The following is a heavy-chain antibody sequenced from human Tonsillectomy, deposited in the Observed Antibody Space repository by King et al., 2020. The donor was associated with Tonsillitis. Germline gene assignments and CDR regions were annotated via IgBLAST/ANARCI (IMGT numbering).Heavy chain of an antibody. D-gene: IGHD2-21*01. J-gene: IGHJ3*02. CDR1: GFTFSTCG. V-gene: IGHV3-30*02. CDR2: IRYDGTNK. CDR3: AKFRLGRHCVENDGVDI. Sequence: VQLVESGGGVVQPGGSLRLSCAASGFTFSTCGMHWVRQAPGKGLEWLTFIRYDGTNKYYADSVKGRFAISRDNSKNMLYLQINSLKAEDTAVYFCAKFRLGRHCVENDGVDIWGQGTMVTVSS.